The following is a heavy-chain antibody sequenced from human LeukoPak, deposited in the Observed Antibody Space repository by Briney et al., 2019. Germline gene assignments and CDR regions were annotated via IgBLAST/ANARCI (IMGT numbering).Heavy chain of an antibody. CDR2: INHSGST. V-gene: IGHV4-38-2*02. CDR3: ARGRVGATRPRRYYFDY. Sequence: NPSETLSLTCTVSGYSISSGYYWSWIRQPPGKGLEWIGEINHSGSTNYNPSLKSRVTISVDTSKNQFSLKLSSVTAADTAVYYCARGRVGATRPRRYYFDYWGQGTLVTVSS. J-gene: IGHJ4*02. CDR1: GYSISSGYY. D-gene: IGHD1-26*01.